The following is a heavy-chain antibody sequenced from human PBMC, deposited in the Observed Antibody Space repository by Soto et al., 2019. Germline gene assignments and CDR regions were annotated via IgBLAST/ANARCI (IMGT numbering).Heavy chain of an antibody. CDR3: ARVSDITGTTPSAFDI. V-gene: IGHV1-46*03. J-gene: IGHJ3*02. CDR2: INPSGGST. Sequence: ASVKVSCKASGYTFTSYYMHWVRQAPGQGLEWMGIINPSGGSTSYAQKFQGRVTMTRDTSTSTVYMELSSLRSEDTAVYYCARVSDITGTTPSAFDIWGQGTMVTVSS. D-gene: IGHD1-7*01. CDR1: GYTFTSYY.